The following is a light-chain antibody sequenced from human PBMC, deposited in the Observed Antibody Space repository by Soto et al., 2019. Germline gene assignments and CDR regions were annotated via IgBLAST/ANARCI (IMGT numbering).Light chain of an antibody. CDR1: SSDVGGYNY. CDR2: EVS. Sequence: QSALTQPPSASGSPGQSVTISCTGTSSDVGGYNYVSWYQQHPGKAPNLMIYEVSKRPSGVPDRFSGSKSGNTASLTVSGLQAEDEADYDCSSYAGSDNLVFGGGTKLTVL. CDR3: SSYAGSDNLV. V-gene: IGLV2-8*01. J-gene: IGLJ2*01.